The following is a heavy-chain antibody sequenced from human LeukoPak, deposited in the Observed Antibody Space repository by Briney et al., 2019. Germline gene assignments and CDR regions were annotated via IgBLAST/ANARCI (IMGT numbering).Heavy chain of an antibody. D-gene: IGHD3-9*01. Sequence: GGSLRLSCAASGFTFSSYAMSWVRQAPGKGLEWVSAISGSGGSTYYADSIKGRFTISRDSSKNTLYLQMNSLRAEDTAVYYCSRDGYFDWLSRFDYWGQGTLVTVSS. J-gene: IGHJ4*02. V-gene: IGHV3-23*01. CDR3: SRDGYFDWLSRFDY. CDR2: ISGSGGST. CDR1: GFTFSSYA.